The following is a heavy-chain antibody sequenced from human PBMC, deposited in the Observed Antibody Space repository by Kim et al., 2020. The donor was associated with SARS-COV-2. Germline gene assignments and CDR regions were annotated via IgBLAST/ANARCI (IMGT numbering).Heavy chain of an antibody. CDR3: AGHGVGIRVAFDI. D-gene: IGHD3-10*01. CDR1: GGSISSYY. J-gene: IGHJ3*02. V-gene: IGHV4-59*08. Sequence: SETLSLTCTVSGGSISSYYWSWIRQPPGKGLEWIAYIYYSGSTNNNPSLKSRVTISVDTSKNQFSLKLSSVTAAYTDVYYCAGHGVGIRVAFDIWGQGTMVTVSS. CDR2: IYYSGST.